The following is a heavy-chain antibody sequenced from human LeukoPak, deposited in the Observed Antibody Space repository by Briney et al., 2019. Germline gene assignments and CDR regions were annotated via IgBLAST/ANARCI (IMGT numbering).Heavy chain of an antibody. D-gene: IGHD6-19*01. CDR2: IYSGGST. Sequence: GRSLRLSCAASVLIVSSNYMSWVRQAPGKGLEWVSVIYSGGSTYYADSVKGRFTISRDNSKNTLYLQMNSLRAEDTAVYYCARYTHSSGFDYWGQGTLVTVSS. CDR1: VLIVSSNY. V-gene: IGHV3-53*01. J-gene: IGHJ4*02. CDR3: ARYTHSSGFDY.